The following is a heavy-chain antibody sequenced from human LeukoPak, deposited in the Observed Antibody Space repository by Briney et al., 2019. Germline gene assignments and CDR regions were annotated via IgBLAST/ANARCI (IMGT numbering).Heavy chain of an antibody. Sequence: GGSLRLSCAASGFTFDDYAMHWVRQAPGKGLEWVSGISWNSGSIGYADSVKGRFTISRDNAKNSLYLQMNSLRAEDTALYYCVMGYSYGLGDYFDYWGQGTLVTVSS. V-gene: IGHV3-9*01. CDR1: GFTFDDYA. D-gene: IGHD5-18*01. J-gene: IGHJ4*02. CDR2: ISWNSGSI. CDR3: VMGYSYGLGDYFDY.